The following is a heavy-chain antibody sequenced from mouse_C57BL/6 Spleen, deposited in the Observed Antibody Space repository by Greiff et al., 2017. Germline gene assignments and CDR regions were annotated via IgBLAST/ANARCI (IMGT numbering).Heavy chain of an antibody. CDR3: ATYGSAWFAY. D-gene: IGHD1-1*01. CDR1: GYTFTSYW. J-gene: IGHJ3*01. Sequence: QVQLQQSGAELVRPGTSVKLSCKASGYTFTSYWMHWVKQRPGQGLEWIGVIDPSDSYTNYNQKFKGKATLTVDTSSSTAYMQLSSLTSEDSAVYYCATYGSAWFAYWGQGTLVTVAA. V-gene: IGHV1-59*01. CDR2: IDPSDSYT.